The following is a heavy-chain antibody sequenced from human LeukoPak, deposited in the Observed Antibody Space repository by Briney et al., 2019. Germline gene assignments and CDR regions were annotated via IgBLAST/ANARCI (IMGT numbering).Heavy chain of an antibody. D-gene: IGHD3-9*01. CDR2: ISSSSSSI. V-gene: IGHV3-21*01. CDR1: GFTFGSFT. J-gene: IGHJ4*02. Sequence: GGSLRLSCAAFGFTFGSFTMNWVRQAPGKGLEWVSSISSSSSSIYYADSVKGRFTISRDNAKNSLYLQMNSLRAEDAAVYYCARAGLRYFDCDYWGQGALITVSS. CDR3: ARAGLRYFDCDY.